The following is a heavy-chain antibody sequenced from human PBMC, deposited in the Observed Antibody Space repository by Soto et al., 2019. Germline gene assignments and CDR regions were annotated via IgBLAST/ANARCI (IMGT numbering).Heavy chain of an antibody. CDR3: ARGWGYDSNDYYYAY. Sequence: QVQLVQSGAEVRKPGSSVKVSCKASGGTFSRHAISWVRQAPGQGLKWMGGIIPIFGTANHAQKFQRRVTIIADESTSTVYMELSSLRSEDTAMYYCARGWGYDSNDYYYAYWGQGTLVIVSS. D-gene: IGHD3-22*01. CDR2: IIPIFGTA. V-gene: IGHV1-69*01. CDR1: GGTFSRHA. J-gene: IGHJ4*02.